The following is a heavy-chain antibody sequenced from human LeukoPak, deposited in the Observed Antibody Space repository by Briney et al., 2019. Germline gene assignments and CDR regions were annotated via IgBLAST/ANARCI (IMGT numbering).Heavy chain of an antibody. Sequence: GTLRLSCAASGFTFSSHGMSWVRQAPRKGLEWVSTISSTSSYMYYADSVKGRFTISRDNAKNSLYLQMNSLRAEDTAIYYCARDLGYTRDYWGQGTLVTVSS. CDR1: GFTFSSHG. CDR2: ISSTSSYM. J-gene: IGHJ4*02. D-gene: IGHD5-24*01. CDR3: ARDLGYTRDY. V-gene: IGHV3-21*01.